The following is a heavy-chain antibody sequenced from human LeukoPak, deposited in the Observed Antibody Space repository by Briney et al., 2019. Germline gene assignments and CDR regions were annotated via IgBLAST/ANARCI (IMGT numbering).Heavy chain of an antibody. CDR2: ISWNSGSI. CDR3: ARDIAVAGTSDFDY. D-gene: IGHD6-19*01. V-gene: IGHV3-9*01. CDR1: GFTFDDYA. J-gene: IGHJ4*02. Sequence: GGSLRLSCAASGFTFDDYAMHWVRQAPGKGLEWVSGISWNSGSIGYADSVKGRFTISRDNAKNSLYLQMNSLRAEDTAVYYCARDIAVAGTSDFDYWGQGTLVTVSS.